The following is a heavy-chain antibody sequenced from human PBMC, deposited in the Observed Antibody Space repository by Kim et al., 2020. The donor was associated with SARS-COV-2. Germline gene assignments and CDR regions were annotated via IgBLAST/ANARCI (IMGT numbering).Heavy chain of an antibody. D-gene: IGHD6-19*01. CDR2: ISSSSSYI. CDR1: GFTFSSYS. J-gene: IGHJ3*02. Sequence: GGSLRLSCAASGFTFSSYSMNWVRQAPGKGLEWVSSISSSSSYIYYADSVKGRFTISRDNAKNSLYLQMNSLRAEDTAVYYCARDWHVSSGWFGAFDIWGQGTMVTVSS. V-gene: IGHV3-21*01. CDR3: ARDWHVSSGWFGAFDI.